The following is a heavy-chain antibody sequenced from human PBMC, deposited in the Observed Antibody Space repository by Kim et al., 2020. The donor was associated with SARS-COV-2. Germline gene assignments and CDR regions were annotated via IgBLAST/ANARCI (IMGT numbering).Heavy chain of an antibody. CDR3: ARCVGYSGYDYEAGLDY. Sequence: GGSLRLSCAASGFTFSSYSMNWVRQAPGKGLEWVSSISSSSSYIYYADSVKGRFTISRDNAKNSLYLQMNSLRAEDTAVYYCARCVGYSGYDYEAGLDYWGQGTLVTVSS. CDR2: ISSSSSYI. D-gene: IGHD5-12*01. V-gene: IGHV3-21*01. CDR1: GFTFSSYS. J-gene: IGHJ4*02.